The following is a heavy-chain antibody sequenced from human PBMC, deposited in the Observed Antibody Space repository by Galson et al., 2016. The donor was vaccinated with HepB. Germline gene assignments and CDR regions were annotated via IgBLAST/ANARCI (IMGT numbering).Heavy chain of an antibody. CDR1: GFTFSTST. CDR3: ATRSLYDTGGFPVY. D-gene: IGHD2-8*02. V-gene: IGHV3-21*01. CDR2: ISSSSTFI. J-gene: IGHJ1*01. Sequence: SLRLSCAVSGFTFSTSTMTWVRQPPGKGLEWVSSISSSSTFIYYADSVKGRFTISRDNAKNSLYLQMDSLRDDDTAVYYCATRSLYDTGGFPVYWGQGSRVTISS.